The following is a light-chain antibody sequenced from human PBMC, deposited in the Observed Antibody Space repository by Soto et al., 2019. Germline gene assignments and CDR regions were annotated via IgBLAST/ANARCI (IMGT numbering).Light chain of an antibody. Sequence: EIVMTQSPATLSMSPGERATLSCRASQSVDTNLAWFQQKPGQAPRLLMYGASTWASGIPARFSGSGSGTDFTLTISSLQSEDFAVYYCQQYNTWTWTFGQGTKVEIK. V-gene: IGKV3-15*01. J-gene: IGKJ1*01. CDR2: GAS. CDR3: QQYNTWTWT. CDR1: QSVDTN.